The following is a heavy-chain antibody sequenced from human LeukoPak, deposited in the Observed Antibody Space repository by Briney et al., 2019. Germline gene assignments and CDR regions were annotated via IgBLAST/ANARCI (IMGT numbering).Heavy chain of an antibody. CDR1: GGSISSYY. V-gene: IGHV4-59*08. J-gene: IGHJ3*02. Sequence: PSETLSLTCTVSGGSISSYYWSWIRQPPGKGLEWIGYINYSGSTNYNPSLKSRVTISVDTSKNQFSLKLSSVTAADTAVYYCASREVSSSDAFDIWGQGTMVTVSS. D-gene: IGHD6-6*01. CDR3: ASREVSSSDAFDI. CDR2: INYSGST.